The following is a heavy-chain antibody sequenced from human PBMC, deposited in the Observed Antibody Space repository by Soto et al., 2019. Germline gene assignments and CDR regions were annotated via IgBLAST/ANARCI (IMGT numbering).Heavy chain of an antibody. V-gene: IGHV3-53*01. J-gene: IGHJ4*02. CDR1: GFTVSCMF. CDR2: IYPAGPT. Sequence: GGSLRLACAASGFTVSCMFMSWVRQAPGKGLEWVSVIYPAGPTYYADSVKGRFTISRDNSKNTLFLQLNNLRAEDTAVYYCARDADSSGLHYWGQGILVTVSS. D-gene: IGHD6-19*01. CDR3: ARDADSSGLHY.